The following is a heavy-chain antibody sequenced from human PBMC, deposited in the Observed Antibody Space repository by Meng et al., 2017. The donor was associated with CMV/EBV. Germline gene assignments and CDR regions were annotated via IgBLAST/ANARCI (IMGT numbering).Heavy chain of an antibody. CDR3: ARGLLWFGELYFDC. D-gene: IGHD3-10*01. CDR2: INPNSGST. V-gene: IGHV1-2*02. Sequence: SVNVSCKASGYTFTGYYMHWVRQAPGQGLEWMGWINPNSGSTNYAQKFQGRVTMTSDTSISTAYMELGRLRSADTAVYYCARGLLWFGELYFDCWGQGTLVTVSS. CDR1: GYTFTGYY. J-gene: IGHJ4*02.